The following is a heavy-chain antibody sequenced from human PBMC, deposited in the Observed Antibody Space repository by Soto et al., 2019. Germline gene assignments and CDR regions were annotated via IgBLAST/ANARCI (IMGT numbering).Heavy chain of an antibody. V-gene: IGHV3-23*01. Sequence: PGGSLRLSCAASGFPFSSYAMSWVRQAPGKGLEWVSAISGSGGSTYYADSVKGRFTVSRDNSKNTLYLQMNSLRAEDTAVYYCAKTVAGTGGYFDYWGQGTLVTVSS. J-gene: IGHJ4*02. CDR1: GFPFSSYA. CDR2: ISGSGGST. CDR3: AKTVAGTGGYFDY. D-gene: IGHD6-19*01.